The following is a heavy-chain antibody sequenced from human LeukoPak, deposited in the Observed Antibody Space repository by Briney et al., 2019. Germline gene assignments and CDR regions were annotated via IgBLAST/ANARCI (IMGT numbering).Heavy chain of an antibody. CDR3: ARDGYNSGYFDY. J-gene: IGHJ4*02. Sequence: SETLSLTCTDSGASVSSGGYYWNWIRQPPGKGLEWIGYIYYSRSTSYSPYLKSRLTISVDTSKNQFSLKLSSVTAADTAVYYCARDGYNSGYFDYWGQGTLVTVSS. CDR1: GASVSSGGYY. V-gene: IGHV4-30-4*01. CDR2: IYYSRST. D-gene: IGHD5-24*01.